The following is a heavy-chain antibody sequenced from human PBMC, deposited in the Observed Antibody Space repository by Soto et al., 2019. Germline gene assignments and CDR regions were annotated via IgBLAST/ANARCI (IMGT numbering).Heavy chain of an antibody. CDR1: GFTSINYA. CDR2: ISGGGDAA. J-gene: IGHJ2*01. D-gene: IGHD7-27*01. V-gene: IGHV3-23*01. CDR3: ARKILGSTTRPNYWYFDL. Sequence: PGGSLRLSCAGSGFTSINYAMNWVRQAPGKGLEWVSSISGGGDAAFFPDSVRGRFTISRDNSKNTVTLQMNSLGVDDTAVYYCARKILGSTTRPNYWYFDLWGRGTLVTVSS.